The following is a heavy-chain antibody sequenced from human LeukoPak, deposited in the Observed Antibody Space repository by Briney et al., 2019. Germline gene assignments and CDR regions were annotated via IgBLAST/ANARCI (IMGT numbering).Heavy chain of an antibody. CDR3: ARVPSDY. J-gene: IGHJ4*02. Sequence: GGSLRLSCAASGFTFSIYSMNWVRRAPGKGLEWVSSVSSGSTSISYADSVRGRFTISRDNAKNSLYLQMNSLRAEDAAVYYSARVPSDYWGQGTLVTVSS. CDR1: GFTFSIYS. V-gene: IGHV3-21*01. CDR2: VSSGSTSI.